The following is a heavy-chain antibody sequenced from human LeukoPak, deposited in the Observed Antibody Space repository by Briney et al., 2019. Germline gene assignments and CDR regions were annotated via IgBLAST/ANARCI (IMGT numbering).Heavy chain of an antibody. CDR2: IWYDGSNK. CDR3: ARGYYDILTGYLLPYYFDY. V-gene: IGHV3-33*01. J-gene: IGHJ4*02. CDR1: GFIFSSYG. D-gene: IGHD3-9*01. Sequence: GGSLRLSCAASGFIFSSYGMHWVRQAPGKGLEWVAVIWYDGSNKYYADSVKGRFTISRDDSKNTLYLQMNSLRAEDTAVYYCARGYYDILTGYLLPYYFDYWGQGTLVTVFS.